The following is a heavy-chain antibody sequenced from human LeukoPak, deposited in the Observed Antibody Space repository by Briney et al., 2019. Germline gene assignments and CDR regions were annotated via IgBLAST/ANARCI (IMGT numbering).Heavy chain of an antibody. CDR2: MKQDGSEK. Sequence: GGSLRLSCAASGFTFKNYWMGWVRQAPGKGLERVANMKQDGSEKYHVDSVKGRFTISRDNAKNSLHLQMNSLGAEDTAVYYCARDKSVGATPFDFWGQGTLVTVSS. CDR1: GFTFKNYW. V-gene: IGHV3-7*03. D-gene: IGHD1-26*01. J-gene: IGHJ4*02. CDR3: ARDKSVGATPFDF.